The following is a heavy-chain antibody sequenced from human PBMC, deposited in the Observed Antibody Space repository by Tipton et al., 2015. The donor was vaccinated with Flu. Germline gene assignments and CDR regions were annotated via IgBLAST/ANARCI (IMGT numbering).Heavy chain of an antibody. CDR2: IKQDGSEK. V-gene: IGHV3-7*01. D-gene: IGHD4-11*01. Sequence: SLRLSCAASGFTFSSYWMSWVRQAPGKGLEWVANIKQDGSEKYYVDSVKGRFTISRDNAKNSLYLQMNSLRAEDTAVYYCARASGPDYSNLFYYSFGMDVWGQGTAVTVS. CDR1: GFTFSSYW. CDR3: ARASGPDYSNLFYYSFGMDV. J-gene: IGHJ6*02.